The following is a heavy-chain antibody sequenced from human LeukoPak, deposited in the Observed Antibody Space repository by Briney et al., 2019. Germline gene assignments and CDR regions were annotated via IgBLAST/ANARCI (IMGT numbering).Heavy chain of an antibody. CDR2: ISNSGST. D-gene: IGHD1-26*01. V-gene: IGHV4-61*01. Sequence: SEPLSLTCTVSGGSIGGNSYWSWIRQPPGKGPEWIGHISNSGSTYYSPSLSSRVTISLDTSKNQFSLKLRSVTAADTAVYYCARGGASSIPLDYWGRGTLVTVSS. CDR1: GGSIGGNSY. CDR3: ARGGASSIPLDY. J-gene: IGHJ4*02.